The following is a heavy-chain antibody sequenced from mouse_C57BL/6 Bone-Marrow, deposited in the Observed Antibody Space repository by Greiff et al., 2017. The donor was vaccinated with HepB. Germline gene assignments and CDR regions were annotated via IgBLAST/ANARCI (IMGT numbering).Heavy chain of an antibody. CDR3: TSVPPYYGSSHWYFDV. Sequence: QVQLQQSGAELVRPGASVTLSCKASGYTFTDYEMHWVKQTPVHGLEWIGAIDPETGGTAYNQKFKGKAILTADKSSSTAYMELRSLTSEDSAVYYCTSVPPYYGSSHWYFDVWGTGTTVTVSS. V-gene: IGHV1-15*01. CDR1: GYTFTDYE. CDR2: IDPETGGT. D-gene: IGHD1-1*01. J-gene: IGHJ1*03.